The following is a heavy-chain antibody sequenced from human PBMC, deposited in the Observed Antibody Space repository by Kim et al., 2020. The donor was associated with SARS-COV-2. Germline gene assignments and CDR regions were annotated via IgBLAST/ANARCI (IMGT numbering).Heavy chain of an antibody. J-gene: IGHJ5*02. CDR2: YSGST. Sequence: YSGSTYYNTSLKSRVTISVDTSKNQFSLKLSSVTAADTAVYYCARDLGSPWGQGTLVTVSS. V-gene: IGHV4-31*02. CDR3: ARDLGSP. D-gene: IGHD7-27*01.